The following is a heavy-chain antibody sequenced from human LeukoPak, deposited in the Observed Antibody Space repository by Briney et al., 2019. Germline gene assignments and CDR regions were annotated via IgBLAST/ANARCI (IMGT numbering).Heavy chain of an antibody. D-gene: IGHD3-10*01. V-gene: IGHV4-4*07. CDR1: GDSISGYY. CDR2: IYTSGST. CDR3: ASGRIWFGEFSYSTDY. Sequence: SETLSLTCTVSGDSISGYYWSWVRQPAGKGLEWIGRIYTSGSTNYNPSLKSRVTMSVDTSKNQFSLKLSSVTAADTAVYYCASGRIWFGEFSYSTDYWGQGTLVTVSS. J-gene: IGHJ4*02.